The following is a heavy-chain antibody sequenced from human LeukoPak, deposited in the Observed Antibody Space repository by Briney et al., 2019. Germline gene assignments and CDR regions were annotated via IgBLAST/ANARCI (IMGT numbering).Heavy chain of an antibody. CDR2: ISSNGGST. CDR3: VKDATMITFGGTNNY. CDR1: GFTFSSYA. V-gene: IGHV3-64D*06. Sequence: GGSLSLSCSASGFTFSSYAMHWVRQAPGKGLEYVSAISSNGGSTYYADSVKGRFTISRDNSKNTLYLQMSSLRAEDTAVYYGVKDATMITFGGTNNYWGQGTLVTVSS. J-gene: IGHJ4*02. D-gene: IGHD3-16*01.